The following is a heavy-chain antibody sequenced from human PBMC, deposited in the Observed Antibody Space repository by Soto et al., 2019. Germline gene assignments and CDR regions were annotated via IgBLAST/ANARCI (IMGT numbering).Heavy chain of an antibody. CDR2: FDPEDGET. CDR3: ARDYLGYCSSTSCPALGY. J-gene: IGHJ4*02. Sequence: ASVKVSCKFSGYTLTELSMHWVRQAPGKGLEWMGGFDPEDGETIYAQKFQGRVTMTEDTSTDTAYMELSSLRSEDTAVYYCARDYLGYCSSTSCPALGYWGQGTLVTVSS. V-gene: IGHV1-24*01. CDR1: GYTLTELS. D-gene: IGHD2-2*01.